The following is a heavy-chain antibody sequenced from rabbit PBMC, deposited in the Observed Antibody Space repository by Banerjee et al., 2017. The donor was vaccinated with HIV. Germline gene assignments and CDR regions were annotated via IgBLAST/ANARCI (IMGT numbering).Heavy chain of an antibody. CDR2: MDAGSSGST. J-gene: IGHJ3*01. CDR3: ARGAGGAGYYLTRLDL. V-gene: IGHV1S45*01. CDR1: GFTLSSYW. D-gene: IGHD1-1*01. Sequence: QEQLEESGGDLVKPEGSLTLTCTASGFTLSSYWICWVRQAPGKGLEWIACMDAGSSGSTYYASWAKGRFTISRSTSLNTATLQMTSLTGADTATYFCARGAGGAGYYLTRLDLWGPGTLVTVS.